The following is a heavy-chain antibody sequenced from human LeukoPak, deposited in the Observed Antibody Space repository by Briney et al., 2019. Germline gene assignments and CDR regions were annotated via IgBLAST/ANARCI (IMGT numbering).Heavy chain of an antibody. CDR3: ARLPMEGYYDDSGAPLDRFDI. Sequence: GESLKISCKGSGYKFTNYWIGWVRQMPGTGLQWMGIIDPSDSGTRYSPTFRGRVTISADKSISTAYLQWSSLRASDTAMYFCARLPMEGYYDDSGAPLDRFDIWGQGTMVTISS. V-gene: IGHV5-51*01. CDR2: IDPSDSGT. CDR1: GYKFTNYW. D-gene: IGHD3-22*01. J-gene: IGHJ3*02.